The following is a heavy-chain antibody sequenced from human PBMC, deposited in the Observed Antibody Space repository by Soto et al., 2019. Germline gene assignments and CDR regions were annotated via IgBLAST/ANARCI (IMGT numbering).Heavy chain of an antibody. CDR3: AKDQGSGSYLFDY. D-gene: IGHD3-10*01. V-gene: IGHV3-23*01. J-gene: IGHJ4*02. Sequence: EVQLLESGGGLVQPGGSLRLSCAASGFTFSSHAMSWVRQAPGKGLEWVSAISGSGGSTYYADSVKGRFTISRDNSKNTLYLQMNSLRAEDTAVYYCAKDQGSGSYLFDYWGQGPLVTVSS. CDR2: ISGSGGST. CDR1: GFTFSSHA.